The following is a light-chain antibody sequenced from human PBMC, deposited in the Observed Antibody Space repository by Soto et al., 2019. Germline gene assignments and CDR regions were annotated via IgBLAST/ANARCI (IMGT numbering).Light chain of an antibody. CDR3: QQYETYPWT. V-gene: IGKV1-5*01. Sequence: DIQMTQSPSTLSASVGDTVTVTCRASQSVSGWLAWYRQKPGEAPKLLMYDASALPRGVPSRFSGSGSGTEFTLTISSLQSDDFAPFLCQQYETYPWTVGQGTKVDIK. J-gene: IGKJ1*01. CDR1: QSVSGW. CDR2: DAS.